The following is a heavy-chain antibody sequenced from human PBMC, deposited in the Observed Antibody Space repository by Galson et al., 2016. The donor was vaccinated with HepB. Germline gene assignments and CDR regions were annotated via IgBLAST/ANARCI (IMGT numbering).Heavy chain of an antibody. D-gene: IGHD3-10*01. CDR2: MSAYNGNT. Sequence: SVKVSCKASGYSFSSYGVSWVRQAPGQGLEWMGWMSAYNGNTEYAQDVQDRVTMSTDASTSTAYMELRSLRSDDTALYYCARDSWFYGSGNYYPFDYWGQGTLITVSS. CDR1: GYSFSSYG. V-gene: IGHV1-18*01. CDR3: ARDSWFYGSGNYYPFDY. J-gene: IGHJ4*02.